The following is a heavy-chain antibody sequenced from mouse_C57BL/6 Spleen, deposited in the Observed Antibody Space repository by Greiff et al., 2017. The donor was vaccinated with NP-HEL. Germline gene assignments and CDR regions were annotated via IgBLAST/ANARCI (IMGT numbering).Heavy chain of an antibody. CDR3: ARPLYLYAMDY. V-gene: IGHV5-17*01. D-gene: IGHD5-5*01. J-gene: IGHJ4*01. CDR2: ISSGSSTI. Sequence: EVMLVESGGGLVKPGGSLKLSCAASGFTFSDYGMHWVRQAPEKGLEWVAYISSGSSTIYYADTLKGRFIISRDNAKNTLFLQMTSLRSEDTAMYYCARPLYLYAMDYWGQGTSVTVSS. CDR1: GFTFSDYG.